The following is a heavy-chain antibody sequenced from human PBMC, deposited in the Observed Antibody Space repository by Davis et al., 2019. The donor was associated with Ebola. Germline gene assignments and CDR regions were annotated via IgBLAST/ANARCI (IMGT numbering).Heavy chain of an antibody. D-gene: IGHD4-17*01. Sequence: GESLKISCAASGFTFSSYSMNWVRQAPGKGLEWVSSISSSSSYIYYADSVKGRFTISRDNAKNSLYLQMNSLRAEDTAVYYCARDFFERLRLSWGQGTLVTVSS. J-gene: IGHJ5*02. CDR3: ARDFFERLRLS. CDR1: GFTFSSYS. V-gene: IGHV3-21*01. CDR2: ISSSSSYI.